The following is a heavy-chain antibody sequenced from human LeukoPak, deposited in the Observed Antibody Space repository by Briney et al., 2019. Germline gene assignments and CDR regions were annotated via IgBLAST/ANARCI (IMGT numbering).Heavy chain of an antibody. Sequence: ASVKVSCKVSGYTLTELSMHWVRQAPGKGLEWMGGFDPEDGETIYAQKFQGRVTMTEDTSTDTAYMELSSLRSEDTAVYYCATDGSGSSYPVRPFQHWGQGTLVTVSS. V-gene: IGHV1-24*01. CDR3: ATDGSGSSYPVRPFQH. CDR1: GYTLTELS. D-gene: IGHD3-10*01. J-gene: IGHJ1*01. CDR2: FDPEDGET.